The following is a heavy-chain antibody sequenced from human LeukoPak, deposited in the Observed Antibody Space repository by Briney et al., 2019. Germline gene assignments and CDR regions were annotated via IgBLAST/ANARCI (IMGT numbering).Heavy chain of an antibody. Sequence: SVKVSFKASGGTFSSYAISWVRQAPGQGLAWMGGIIPIFGTANYAQKFQGRVTITADESTSTAYMELSSLRSEDTAVYYCARDLNAWYQLLFYWGQGTLVTVSS. V-gene: IGHV1-69*01. D-gene: IGHD2-2*01. CDR3: ARDLNAWYQLLFY. CDR2: IIPIFGTA. CDR1: GGTFSSYA. J-gene: IGHJ4*02.